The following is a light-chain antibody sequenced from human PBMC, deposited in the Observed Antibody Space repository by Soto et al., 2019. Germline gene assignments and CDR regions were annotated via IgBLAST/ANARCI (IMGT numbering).Light chain of an antibody. CDR1: QRINNW. CDR3: QQYDSFWT. J-gene: IGKJ1*01. CDR2: DAS. Sequence: DIQMTQSPSTLSASVGDRVTITCRASQRINNWLAWYQQKPGEAPKLLIYDASNLESGVPSRFRGSGYGTEFTLTISNLRPDDFATYFCQQYDSFWTFGQGT. V-gene: IGKV1-5*01.